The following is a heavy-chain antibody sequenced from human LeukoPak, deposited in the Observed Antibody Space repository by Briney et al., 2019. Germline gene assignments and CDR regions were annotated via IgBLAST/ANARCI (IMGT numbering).Heavy chain of an antibody. V-gene: IGHV3-15*01. Sequence: GGSLRLSCAASGFTFSSYAMSWVRQAPGKGLEWVGRIKSKTDGGTTDYAAPVKGRFTISRDDSKNTLYLQMNSLKTEDTAVYYCTTATFQYYDFWSGYYTVDYWGQGTLVTVSS. CDR1: GFTFSSYA. J-gene: IGHJ4*02. CDR3: TTATFQYYDFWSGYYTVDY. CDR2: IKSKTDGGTT. D-gene: IGHD3-3*01.